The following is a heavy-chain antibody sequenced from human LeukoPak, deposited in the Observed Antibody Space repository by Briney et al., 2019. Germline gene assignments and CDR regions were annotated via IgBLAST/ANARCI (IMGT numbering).Heavy chain of an antibody. Sequence: ASVKVSCKSSGGTFSSYAISWVRQAPGQGLEWMGGIIPIFGTANYAQKFQGRVTITTDESTSTAYMELRRLRSEDTDVYYCARDTPGIAAMSYWGRGTLVTVSS. J-gene: IGHJ4*02. CDR3: ARDTPGIAAMSY. D-gene: IGHD6-25*01. V-gene: IGHV1-69*05. CDR1: GGTFSSYA. CDR2: IIPIFGTA.